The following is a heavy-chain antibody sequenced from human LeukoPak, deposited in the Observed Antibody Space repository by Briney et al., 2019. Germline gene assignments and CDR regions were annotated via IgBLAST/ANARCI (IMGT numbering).Heavy chain of an antibody. J-gene: IGHJ4*02. D-gene: IGHD6-13*01. CDR3: AKDPQYSTRSGQSYLDY. Sequence: GGSLXLSCAASGFTFSSYAMSWVRQAPGKGLEWVSAIGGSGGSTYYADSVKGRFTISRDNSKNTLYLQMNSLRAEDTAVYYCAKDPQYSTRSGQSYLDYWGQGTLVTVSS. CDR1: GFTFSSYA. CDR2: IGGSGGST. V-gene: IGHV3-23*01.